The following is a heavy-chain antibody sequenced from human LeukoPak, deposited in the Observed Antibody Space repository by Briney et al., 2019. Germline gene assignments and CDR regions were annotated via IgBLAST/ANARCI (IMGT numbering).Heavy chain of an antibody. CDR2: IIPIFGTA. Sequence: SVKVSCKASGGTFSSYAISWVRQAPGQGLEWMGGIIPIFGTANYAQKFQGRVTITTDESTSTAYMELSRLRSEDTAVDYCASGKYCSSTSCYFYYDSSGHAYWGQGTLVTVSS. J-gene: IGHJ4*02. V-gene: IGHV1-69*05. CDR1: GGTFSSYA. CDR3: ASGKYCSSTSCYFYYDSSGHAY. D-gene: IGHD2-2*01.